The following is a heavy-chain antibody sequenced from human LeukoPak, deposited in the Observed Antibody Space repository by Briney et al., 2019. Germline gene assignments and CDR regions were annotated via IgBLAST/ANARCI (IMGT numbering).Heavy chain of an antibody. CDR2: ISSSGRTI. CDR3: TRGSGYSYGYRPPFYYYMDV. D-gene: IGHD5-18*01. V-gene: IGHV3-48*01. Sequence: GGSLRLSCAPSGITFSNYSMNGVRQAPGKGLEWVSYISSSGRTIYYADSVKGRFTISRDNAKNSLYLQMNSLRAEDTAVYYCTRGSGYSYGYRPPFYYYMDVWGKGTTVTVSS. J-gene: IGHJ6*03. CDR1: GITFSNYS.